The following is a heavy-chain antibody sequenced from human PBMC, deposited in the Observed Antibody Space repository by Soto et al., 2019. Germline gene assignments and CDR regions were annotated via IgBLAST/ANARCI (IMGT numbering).Heavy chain of an antibody. V-gene: IGHV4-34*01. CDR2: INHSGSA. CDR1: GGSFIDYS. Sequence: QVLLQQWGAGRLKPSETLSLTCAVSGGSFIDYSWGWIRQSPGTGLEWIGEINHSGSANYNPSLKSRVTISVDTSKNQFSLKLYSGTAADAAVYYCARVSDYWSQGTLVTVSS. CDR3: ARVSDY. J-gene: IGHJ4*02.